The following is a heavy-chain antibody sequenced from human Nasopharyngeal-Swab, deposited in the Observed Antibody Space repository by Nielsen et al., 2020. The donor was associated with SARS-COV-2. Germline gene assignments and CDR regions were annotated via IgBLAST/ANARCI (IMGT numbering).Heavy chain of an antibody. Sequence: GESLKISCAASGFTFSSYGMHWVRQAPGKGLEWVAVISYDGSNKYYADSVKGRFTISRDNSKNTLYLQMNSLRAEDTAVYYCARHSYSSSWGYYYYGMDVWGQGTTVTVSS. CDR1: GFTFSSYG. J-gene: IGHJ6*02. CDR3: ARHSYSSSWGYYYYGMDV. V-gene: IGHV3-30*03. D-gene: IGHD6-13*01. CDR2: ISYDGSNK.